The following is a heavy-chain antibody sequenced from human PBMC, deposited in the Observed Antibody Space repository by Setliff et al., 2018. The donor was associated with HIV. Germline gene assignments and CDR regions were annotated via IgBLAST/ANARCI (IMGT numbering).Heavy chain of an antibody. CDR2: IIPMFGNT. J-gene: IGHJ4*02. V-gene: IGHV1-18*01. Sequence: GASVKVSCKVSGGSFSSFAISWVRQAPGHGLEWMGGIIPMFGNTRYAQKVQGRVTMTTDTSTSTAYMELRSLRSDDTAVYYCARAPSGVVIGPDYWGQGTLVTVS. D-gene: IGHD3-3*01. CDR3: ARAPSGVVIGPDY. CDR1: GGSFSSFA.